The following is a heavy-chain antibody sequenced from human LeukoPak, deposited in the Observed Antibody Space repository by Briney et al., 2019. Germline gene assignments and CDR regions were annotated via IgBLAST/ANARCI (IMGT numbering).Heavy chain of an antibody. Sequence: SETLSLTCSVSGGSIRSSFYWGWIRQPPGKGLEWIASISGSISYSDTNYNPSLKSRVTISVDTSKNQFSLKLSSVTAADTAVYYCARDGHNYGGNPGSWFDPWGQGTLVTVSS. CDR1: GGSIRSSFY. V-gene: IGHV4-39*07. J-gene: IGHJ5*02. D-gene: IGHD4-23*01. CDR2: ISGSISYSDT. CDR3: ARDGHNYGGNPGSWFDP.